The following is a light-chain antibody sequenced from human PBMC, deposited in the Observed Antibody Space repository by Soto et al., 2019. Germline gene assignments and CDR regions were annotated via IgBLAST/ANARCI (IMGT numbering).Light chain of an antibody. CDR2: NVS. CDR1: SSDIGAYDY. CDR3: ASFTSSTTLV. V-gene: IGLV2-14*01. Sequence: QSVLTQPASVSGSPGQSITTSCTGTSSDIGAYDYVSWYQQHPGKAPKLMIRNVSNRPSGVSNRFSGSKSGNTASLTISGLQAEDEGDYYCASFTSSTTLVFGGGTKLTVL. J-gene: IGLJ2*01.